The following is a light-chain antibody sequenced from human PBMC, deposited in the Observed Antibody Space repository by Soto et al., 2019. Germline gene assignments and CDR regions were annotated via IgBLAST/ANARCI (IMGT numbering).Light chain of an antibody. CDR1: QDIGND. J-gene: IGKJ4*01. CDR2: AAS. V-gene: IGKV1-6*01. CDR3: LQDYNFPLT. Sequence: AIQMTQSPSSVSASLGDRGTITCRASQDIGNDLAWYQQRPGQAPKLLIYAASSLQSGLPSRFSGGGSGTDFTLTINNLQPGDIATYYCLQDYNFPLTFGGGTKVEIK.